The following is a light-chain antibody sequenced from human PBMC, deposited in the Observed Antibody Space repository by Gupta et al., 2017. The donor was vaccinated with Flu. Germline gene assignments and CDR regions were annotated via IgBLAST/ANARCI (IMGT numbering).Light chain of an antibody. V-gene: IGLV3-19*01. CDR1: RPRSYY. Sequence: SSELTQDPAASLALGQTVRRTWQGDRPRSYYASWYQQKPGQAPVLVIYGKNNRPSGIPDRFSGSSSGNTASLTTTGAQAEEEADYYCNSRDSSGNHLVFGGGTKLTVI. CDR2: GKN. J-gene: IGLJ2*01. CDR3: NSRDSSGNHLV.